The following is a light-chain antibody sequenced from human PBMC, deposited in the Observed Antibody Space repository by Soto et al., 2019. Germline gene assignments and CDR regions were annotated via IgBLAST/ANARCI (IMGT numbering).Light chain of an antibody. V-gene: IGLV2-11*01. CDR2: DVT. CDR3: CSYAGL. CDR1: SSDVGAYNY. Sequence: QSALTQPPSASGSPGQSVTISCTGTSSDVGAYNYVSWYQQYPGKAPKLMIYDVTKRPSGVPDRFSGSKSGNTASLTISGLQAEDEADYYCCSYAGLFGGGTKLTVL. J-gene: IGLJ2*01.